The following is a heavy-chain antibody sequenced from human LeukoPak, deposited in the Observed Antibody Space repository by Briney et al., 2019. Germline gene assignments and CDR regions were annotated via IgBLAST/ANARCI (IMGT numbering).Heavy chain of an antibody. CDR2: IYYTGST. Sequence: SETLSLTCTVSGGSISSYYWSWIRQPPGKGLEWIGYIYYTGSTSYNPSLKSRVTISMDTSKNQFSLKLSSVTAADSAVYYCARSDYSGSGTYTEFDAFDIWGQGPMVTVSS. CDR3: ARSDYSGSGTYTEFDAFDI. CDR1: GGSISSYY. V-gene: IGHV4-59*01. D-gene: IGHD3-10*01. J-gene: IGHJ3*02.